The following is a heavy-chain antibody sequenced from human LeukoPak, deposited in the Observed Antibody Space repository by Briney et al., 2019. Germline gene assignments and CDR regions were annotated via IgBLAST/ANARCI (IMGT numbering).Heavy chain of an antibody. CDR3: ARDLDRYSYGIFDY. V-gene: IGHV1-3*01. CDR2: LSAGNGNT. J-gene: IGHJ4*02. D-gene: IGHD5-18*01. CDR1: GYIFTNYA. Sequence: GASVKVSCRASGYIFTNYAMHWVRQDRGQRQEWMGGLSAGNGNTKYSQKFQGRVTITRDTSASTAYMELSSLRSEDTAVYYCARDLDRYSYGIFDYWGQGTLVTVSS.